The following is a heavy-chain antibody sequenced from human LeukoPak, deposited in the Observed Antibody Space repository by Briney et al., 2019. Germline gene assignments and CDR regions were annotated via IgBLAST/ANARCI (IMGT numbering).Heavy chain of an antibody. D-gene: IGHD3-10*01. CDR1: GYTFTSYG. J-gene: IGHJ4*02. CDR2: INAYNGNT. V-gene: IGHV1-18*01. Sequence: ASVKVSCKASGYTFTSYGISWVRQAPGQGLEWMGWINAYNGNTNYAQKLQGRVTMTTDTSTSTAYMELSSLTSEDTAVYSCARGNGFWAPLSYWGQGTLVTVSS. CDR3: ARGNGFWAPLSY.